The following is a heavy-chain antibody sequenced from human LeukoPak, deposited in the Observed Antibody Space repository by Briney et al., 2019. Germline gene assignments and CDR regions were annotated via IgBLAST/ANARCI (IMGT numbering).Heavy chain of an antibody. V-gene: IGHV4-59*08. CDR2: IYYSGST. D-gene: IGHD4-11*01. CDR3: ARIRDYRPYYFDY. Sequence: PSETLSLTCTVSGGSISSYYWSWIRQPPGKGLEWIGYIYYSGSTNYNPSLKSRVTISVDTSKNQFSLKLSSVTAADTAVYYCARIRDYRPYYFDYWGQGTLVTVSS. J-gene: IGHJ4*02. CDR1: GGSISSYY.